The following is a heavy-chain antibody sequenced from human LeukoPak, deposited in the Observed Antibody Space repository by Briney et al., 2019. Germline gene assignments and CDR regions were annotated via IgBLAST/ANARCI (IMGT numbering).Heavy chain of an antibody. J-gene: IGHJ3*02. CDR3: ARDGFGVLSLSHAFDI. D-gene: IGHD3-10*01. V-gene: IGHV3-7*01. CDR1: GFTFSSYW. Sequence: GGPLRLSCAASGFTFSSYWMTWVRQAPGKGLEWVANIKQDGSEKYYVDSMKGRFTISRDNAKNSLYLQMNSLRAEDTAVYYCARDGFGVLSLSHAFDIWGQGTMVTVSS. CDR2: IKQDGSEK.